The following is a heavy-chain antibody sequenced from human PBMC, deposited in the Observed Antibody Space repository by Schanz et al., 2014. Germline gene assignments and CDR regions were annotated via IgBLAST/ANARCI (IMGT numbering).Heavy chain of an antibody. CDR1: GFIFNDYY. J-gene: IGHJ6*02. V-gene: IGHV3-11*01. Sequence: VQLVESGGGLIQPGGSLRLSCAASGFIFNDYYMNWIRQAPGKGLEWLSYISRDGTTSYYADPVKGRFTISRDSAKNSLYLQMNSLRAEDTAVYYCARQRSYFYAMDVWGQGTTVTVSS. CDR3: ARQRSYFYAMDV. CDR2: ISRDGTTS.